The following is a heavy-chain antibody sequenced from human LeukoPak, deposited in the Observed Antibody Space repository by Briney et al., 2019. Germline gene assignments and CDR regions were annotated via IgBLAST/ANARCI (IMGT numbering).Heavy chain of an antibody. Sequence: SETLSLTCTVSGASISSHYWSWIRQPPGKGLEWVAYIYNSGSTNYNPSLKSRVTISVDTSKNQFSLKLISVAAADTAVYYCGRHKDGYSFDYWGQGTLVTVSS. CDR2: IYNSGST. J-gene: IGHJ4*02. D-gene: IGHD5-24*01. CDR3: GRHKDGYSFDY. CDR1: GASISSHY. V-gene: IGHV4-59*11.